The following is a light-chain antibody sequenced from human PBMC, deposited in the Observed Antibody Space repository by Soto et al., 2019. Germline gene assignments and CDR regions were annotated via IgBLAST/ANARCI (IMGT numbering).Light chain of an antibody. Sequence: SALTQPASVSGSPGQSITISCTGTSSDVGGYNYVSWYQQHPGKAPKLMIYDVNYRPSGVSNRFSGSKSGNTASLTISGLQAEDEADYYCGSYTTNSTGVFGTGTKVTVL. V-gene: IGLV2-14*01. CDR3: GSYTTNSTGV. CDR2: DVN. CDR1: SSDVGGYNY. J-gene: IGLJ1*01.